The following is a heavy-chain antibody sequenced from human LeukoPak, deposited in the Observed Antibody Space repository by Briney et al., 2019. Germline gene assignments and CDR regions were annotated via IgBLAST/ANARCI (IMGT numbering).Heavy chain of an antibody. J-gene: IGHJ4*02. D-gene: IGHD3-22*01. CDR3: AKEFDSSGFFDC. Sequence: GGSLRLSCAASGFTFRNYAMSWVRQAPGKGLEWASAVSSSGGGTYFAASVKGRFTISRDNSKNTLYLQMNSLRAEDTAVYYCAKEFDSSGFFDCWGQGTLVTVSS. V-gene: IGHV3-23*01. CDR1: GFTFRNYA. CDR2: VSSSGGGT.